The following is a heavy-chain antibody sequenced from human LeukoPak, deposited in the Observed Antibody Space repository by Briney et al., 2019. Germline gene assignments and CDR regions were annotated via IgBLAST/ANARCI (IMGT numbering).Heavy chain of an antibody. Sequence: PGGSLRLSCAAPGFTFRSYSMNWVRQAPGKGLEWISYITSGSSPIYYAGSVKGRFTISRDNAKNSLYTQMNSLRDEDTAVYYCARRAYGDDYFDYWGQGTLVTVSS. J-gene: IGHJ4*02. V-gene: IGHV3-48*02. CDR1: GFTFRSYS. D-gene: IGHD4-17*01. CDR3: ARRAYGDDYFDY. CDR2: ITSGSSPI.